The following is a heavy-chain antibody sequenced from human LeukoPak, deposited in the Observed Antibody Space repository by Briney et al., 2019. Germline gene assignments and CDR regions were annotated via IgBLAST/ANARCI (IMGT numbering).Heavy chain of an antibody. Sequence: GGSLRLSCAASGFTFSSYAMSWVRQAPGKGLEWVSAISGSGGSTYYADSVKGRFTISRDNSKSTLYLQMNSLRAEDTAVYYCAKVRFLEWPDPGYYGMDVWGQGTTVTVSS. V-gene: IGHV3-23*01. J-gene: IGHJ6*02. CDR1: GFTFSSYA. D-gene: IGHD3-3*01. CDR3: AKVRFLEWPDPGYYGMDV. CDR2: ISGSGGST.